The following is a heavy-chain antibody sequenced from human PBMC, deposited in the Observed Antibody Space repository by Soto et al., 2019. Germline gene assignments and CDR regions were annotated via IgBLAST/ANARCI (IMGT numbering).Heavy chain of an antibody. V-gene: IGHV4-31*03. J-gene: IGHJ6*02. Sequence: SETLSLTCTVSGGSISSGGYYWSWIRQHPGKGLEWIGYIYYSGSTYYNPSLKSRVTISVDTSKNQFSLKLSSVTAADTAVYYCARGGYYDSSGYYYHYYGMDVWGQGTTVTVSS. CDR1: GGSISSGGYY. CDR2: IYYSGST. CDR3: ARGGYYDSSGYYYHYYGMDV. D-gene: IGHD3-22*01.